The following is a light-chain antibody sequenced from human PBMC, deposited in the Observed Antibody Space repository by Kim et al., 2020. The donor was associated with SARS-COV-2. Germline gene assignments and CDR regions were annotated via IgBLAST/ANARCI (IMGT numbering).Light chain of an antibody. Sequence: PGERATLSCRARQSVSSSYLAWYQQKPGQAPRLLIYGASSRATGIPDRFSGSGSGTDFTLTISRLEPEDFAVYYWQQYGSSPPYTFGQGTKLEI. V-gene: IGKV3-20*01. CDR1: QSVSSSY. J-gene: IGKJ2*01. CDR3: QQYGSSPPYT. CDR2: GAS.